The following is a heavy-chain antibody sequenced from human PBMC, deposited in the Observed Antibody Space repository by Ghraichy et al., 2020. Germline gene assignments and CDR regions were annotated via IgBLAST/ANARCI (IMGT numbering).Heavy chain of an antibody. D-gene: IGHD5-18*01. J-gene: IGHJ6*03. Sequence: SQTLSLTCAVYGGSFSGYYWSWIRQPPGKGLEWIGEINHSGSTNYNPSLKSRVTISVDTSKNQFSLKLSSVTAADTAVYYCARATRGYSYGDTFYYYYYMDVWGKGTTVTVSS. CDR2: INHSGST. CDR1: GGSFSGYY. CDR3: ARATRGYSYGDTFYYYYYMDV. V-gene: IGHV4-34*01.